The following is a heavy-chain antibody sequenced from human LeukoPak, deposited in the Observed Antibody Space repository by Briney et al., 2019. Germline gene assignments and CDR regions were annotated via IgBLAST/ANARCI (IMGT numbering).Heavy chain of an antibody. CDR2: INHSGST. V-gene: IGHV4-34*01. J-gene: IGHJ5*02. D-gene: IGHD3-16*01. CDR3: AQRGDSSFNWFDP. CDR1: GGSFSGYY. Sequence: SETLSLTCAVYGGSFSGYYWSWIRQPPGKGLEWVGEINHSGSTNYNPSLKSRVTISVDTSKNQFSLKLSSVTAADTAVYYCAQRGDSSFNWFDPWGQGTLVTVSS.